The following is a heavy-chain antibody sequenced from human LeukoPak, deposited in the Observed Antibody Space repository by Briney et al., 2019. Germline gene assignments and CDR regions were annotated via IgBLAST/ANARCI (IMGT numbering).Heavy chain of an antibody. D-gene: IGHD3-16*02. CDR1: GGTFSGYY. Sequence: SETLSLTCAVYGGTFSGYYWSWIRQPPGKGLEWIGEINPSGSTNYNPSLKSRVTISVDTSKNQFSLKLSSVTAADTAVYYCARVGSRDYVWGSYRRQGNIQKWGQGTLVTVSS. CDR3: ARVGSRDYVWGSYRRQGNIQK. V-gene: IGHV4-34*01. J-gene: IGHJ4*02. CDR2: INPSGST.